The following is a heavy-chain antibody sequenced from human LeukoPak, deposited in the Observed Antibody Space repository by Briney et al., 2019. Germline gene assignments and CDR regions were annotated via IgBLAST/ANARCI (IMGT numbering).Heavy chain of an antibody. D-gene: IGHD6-13*01. Sequence: GGSLRLSCAASGFTFSSYWMSWVRKAPGKGLEWVANIKQDGSEKYYVDSVKGRFTISRDNAKNSLYLQMNSLRAEDTAVYYCAGIIAAAGTHWFDPWGQGTLVTVSS. V-gene: IGHV3-7*01. CDR3: AGIIAAAGTHWFDP. CDR2: IKQDGSEK. J-gene: IGHJ5*02. CDR1: GFTFSSYW.